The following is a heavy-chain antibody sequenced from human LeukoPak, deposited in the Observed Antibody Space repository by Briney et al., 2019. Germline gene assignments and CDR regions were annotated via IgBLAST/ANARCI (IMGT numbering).Heavy chain of an antibody. V-gene: IGHV4-59*08. CDR3: ASSYSSGWYSPFGY. CDR2: IYYSGST. CDR1: GGSLRSYY. J-gene: IGHJ4*02. Sequence: SETLSLTCTVSGGSLRSYYWNWIRQPPGKGLEWIGYIYYSGSTNYNPSLKSRVTISVDTSKNQFSLKLSSVTAADTAVYYCASSYSSGWYSPFGYWGQGTRVTVSS. D-gene: IGHD6-19*01.